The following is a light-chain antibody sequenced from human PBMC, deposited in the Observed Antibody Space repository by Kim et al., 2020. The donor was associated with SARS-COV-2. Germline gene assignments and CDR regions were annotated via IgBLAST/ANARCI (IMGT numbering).Light chain of an antibody. J-gene: IGLJ1*01. V-gene: IGLV2-14*03. CDR1: SSDVGAYNY. Sequence: GQSVTISCAGTSSDVGAYNYVSWYQQHPGKAPKLMIYDVTNRPSGVSNRFSGSKSGNTASLSISGLQAEDEADYYCSSYSSSSPHVFGTGTKVT. CDR2: DVT. CDR3: SSYSSSSPHV.